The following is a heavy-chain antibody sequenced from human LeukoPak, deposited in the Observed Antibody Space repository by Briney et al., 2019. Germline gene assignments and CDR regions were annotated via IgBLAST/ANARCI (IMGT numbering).Heavy chain of an antibody. CDR1: GFTFGDYA. CDR3: AKDRADCSGGSCYTGGMDV. V-gene: IGHV3-9*01. D-gene: IGHD2-15*01. CDR2: ISWNSGSI. Sequence: GRSLRLSCAASGFTFGDYAMHWVRQAPGKGLEWVSGISWNSGSIGYADSVKGRFTISRDNAKNSLYLQMNSLRAEDTALYYCAKDRADCSGGSCYTGGMDVWGQGTTVTVSS. J-gene: IGHJ6*02.